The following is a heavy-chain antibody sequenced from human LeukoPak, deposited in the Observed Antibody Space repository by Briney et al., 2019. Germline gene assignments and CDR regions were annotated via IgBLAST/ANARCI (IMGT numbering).Heavy chain of an antibody. Sequence: SVKVSCKASGNSISNYAVSWVRQAPGQGFEWMGGIIPIFGTADYAQKFQGRVTITADQSTSTTYMALSSLKSEDTATYYCTTRACHAGGCSSSFYYYYRLHFWGQGTTVSVSS. CDR3: TTRACHAGGCSSSFYYYYRLHF. CDR2: IIPIFGTA. V-gene: IGHV1-69*01. J-gene: IGHJ6*02. CDR1: GNSISNYA. D-gene: IGHD2-15*01.